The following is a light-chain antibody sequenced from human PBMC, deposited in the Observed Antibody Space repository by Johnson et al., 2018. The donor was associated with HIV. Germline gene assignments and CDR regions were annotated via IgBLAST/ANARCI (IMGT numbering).Light chain of an antibody. CDR2: ENY. CDR1: SSNIGDNF. CDR3: GAWDSRLSGCV. V-gene: IGLV1-51*02. Sequence: QAVLTQPPSVSAAPGQRVTISCSGSSSNIGDNFVSWYQQFPGAAPKLLIFENYKRPSGIPDRLSGSRSGTSATLAITGLQTGDEADYYCGAWDSRLSGCVFGPGTKVTVL. J-gene: IGLJ1*01.